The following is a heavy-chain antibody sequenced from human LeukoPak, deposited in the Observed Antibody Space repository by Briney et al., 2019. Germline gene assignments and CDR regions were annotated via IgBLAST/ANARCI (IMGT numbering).Heavy chain of an antibody. CDR2: ISGSGGST. J-gene: IGHJ4*02. CDR3: AKDQYSSSWYYFDY. V-gene: IGHV3-23*01. Sequence: GGSLRLSCAASGFIFNNYAMSWVRQAPGEGLEWVSAISGSGGSTYYAASVKGRFTISRDNSKNTVYLKMNSLRAEDTAVYCCAKDQYSSSWYYFDYWGQGTLVTVSS. CDR1: GFIFNNYA. D-gene: IGHD6-13*01.